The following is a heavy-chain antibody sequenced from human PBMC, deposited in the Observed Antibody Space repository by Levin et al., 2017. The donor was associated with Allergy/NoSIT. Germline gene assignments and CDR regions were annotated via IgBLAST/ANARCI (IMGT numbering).Heavy chain of an antibody. CDR1: GFTFSSYS. J-gene: IGHJ3*01. Sequence: PGGSLRLSCAASGFTFSSYSMHWVRQAPGKGLDWVALISYDGGNKYYADSVKGRFTISRDNSKNTLYLQMNSLRAEDTAVYYCARGVNSGATDGSNVWGQGTMVTVSS. D-gene: IGHD2-15*01. CDR2: ISYDGGNK. CDR3: ARGVNSGATDGSNV. V-gene: IGHV3-30*03.